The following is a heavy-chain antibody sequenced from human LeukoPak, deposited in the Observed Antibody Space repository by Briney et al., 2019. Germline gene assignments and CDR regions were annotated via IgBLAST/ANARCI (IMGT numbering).Heavy chain of an antibody. CDR3: ARAPVTYYYYYYYMDV. CDR2: IYYSGSA. D-gene: IGHD4-11*01. Sequence: PSETLSPTCTVSGGSISSYYWSWIRQPPGTGLEWIGYIYYSGSANYNPSLKSRVTISVDTSKNQFSLKLSSVTAADTAVYYCARAPVTYYYYYYYMDVWGKGTTVTVSS. V-gene: IGHV4-59*01. CDR1: GGSISSYY. J-gene: IGHJ6*03.